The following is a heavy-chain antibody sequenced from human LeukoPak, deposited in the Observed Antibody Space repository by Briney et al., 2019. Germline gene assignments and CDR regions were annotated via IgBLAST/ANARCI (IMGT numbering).Heavy chain of an antibody. CDR1: GGSISSSSYY. V-gene: IGHV4-39*01. Sequence: KPSETLSLTCTVSGGSISSSSYYWGWIRQPPGKGLEWIGSIYYSGSTYYNPSLKSRVTISVDTSKNQFSLKLSSVTAADTAAYYCARHPGGYCSGGSCYFDYWGQGTLVTVSS. J-gene: IGHJ4*02. CDR3: ARHPGGYCSGGSCYFDY. D-gene: IGHD2-15*01. CDR2: IYYSGST.